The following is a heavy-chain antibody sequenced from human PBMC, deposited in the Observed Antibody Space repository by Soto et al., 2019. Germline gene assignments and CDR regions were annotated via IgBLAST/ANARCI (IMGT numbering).Heavy chain of an antibody. CDR2: IVVGSGNT. Sequence: VKVSCKASGFTFTSSAVQWVRQARGQRLEWIGWIVVGSGNTNYAQKFQERVTITRDMSTSTAYMELSSLRSEDTAVYYCAADGVLLWFGELSPLAEVPGLYGMDVWGQGTTVTVSS. V-gene: IGHV1-58*01. CDR3: AADGVLLWFGELSPLAEVPGLYGMDV. J-gene: IGHJ6*02. CDR1: GFTFTSSA. D-gene: IGHD3-10*01.